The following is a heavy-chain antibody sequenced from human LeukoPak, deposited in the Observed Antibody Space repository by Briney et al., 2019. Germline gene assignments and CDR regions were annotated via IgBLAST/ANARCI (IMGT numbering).Heavy chain of an antibody. CDR3: ATKSGIYYYDSSGYYASVQGLFDY. D-gene: IGHD3-22*01. CDR2: IKQDGSEK. Sequence: PGGSLRLSCAASGFTFSSYWMSWVRQAPGKGLEGVANIKQDGSEKYYVDSVKGRLTLSRDNAKNSMYLQMNSLSAADTAVYYCATKSGIYYYDSSGYYASVQGLFDYWGQGTLVTVSS. CDR1: GFTFSSYW. J-gene: IGHJ4*02. V-gene: IGHV3-7*01.